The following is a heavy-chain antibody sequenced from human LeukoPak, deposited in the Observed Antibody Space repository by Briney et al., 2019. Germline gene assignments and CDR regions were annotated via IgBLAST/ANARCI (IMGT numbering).Heavy chain of an antibody. J-gene: IGHJ5*02. V-gene: IGHV5-51*01. D-gene: IGHD2-2*01. CDR1: GYRFTSYW. Sequence: GESLKISFKGSGYRFTSYWIGWVRPMPGKGLEWMGIIYPGDSDTRYSPSFQGQVTISADKSISTAYLQWSSLKASDTAMYYCARQGHQLLGNNWFDPWGQGTLVTVSS. CDR3: ARQGHQLLGNNWFDP. CDR2: IYPGDSDT.